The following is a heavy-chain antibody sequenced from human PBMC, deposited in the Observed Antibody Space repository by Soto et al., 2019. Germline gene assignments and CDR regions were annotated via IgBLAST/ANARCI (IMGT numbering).Heavy chain of an antibody. J-gene: IGHJ6*02. CDR3: ASSGDIAVAGKGRGNYYYYYGMDV. V-gene: IGHV1-3*01. Sequence: ASVKVSCKASGYTFTSYAMHWVRQAPGQRLEWMGWINAGNGNTKYSQKFQGRVTITRDTSASTAYMELSGLRSEDTAVYYCASSGDIAVAGKGRGNYYYYYGMDVWGQGTTVTVSS. CDR1: GYTFTSYA. CDR2: INAGNGNT. D-gene: IGHD6-19*01.